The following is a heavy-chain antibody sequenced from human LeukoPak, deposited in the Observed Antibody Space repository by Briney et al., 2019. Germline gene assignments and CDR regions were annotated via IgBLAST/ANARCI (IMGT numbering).Heavy chain of an antibody. CDR1: GGSFSGYY. Sequence: PSETLSLICAVYGGSFSGYYWSWIRQPPGKGLEWIGEINHSGSTNYNPSLKSRVTISVDTSKNQFSLKLSSVTAADTAVYYCARRYFDYWGQGTLVTVSS. CDR3: ARRYFDY. J-gene: IGHJ4*02. V-gene: IGHV4-34*01. CDR2: INHSGST.